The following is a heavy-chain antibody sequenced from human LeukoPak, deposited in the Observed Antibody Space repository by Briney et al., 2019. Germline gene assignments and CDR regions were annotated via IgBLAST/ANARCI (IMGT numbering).Heavy chain of an antibody. D-gene: IGHD6-13*01. V-gene: IGHV4-4*07. CDR1: GGSISSYY. CDR3: ARENIAAAGTIDYFDY. CDR2: IYTSGST. J-gene: IGHJ4*02. Sequence: SETLSLTCTVSGGSISSYYWSWIRQPAGKGLEWIGRIYTSGSTNYNPSLKSRVTMSVDTSKNQFSLKLSSVTAADTAVYYCARENIAAAGTIDYFDYWGQGTLVTVSS.